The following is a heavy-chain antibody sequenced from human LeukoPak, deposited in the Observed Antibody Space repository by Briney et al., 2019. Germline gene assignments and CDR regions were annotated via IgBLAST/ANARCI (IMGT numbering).Heavy chain of an antibody. V-gene: IGHV1-69*05. Sequence: SVEVSCKASGGTFSSYAISWVRQAPGQGLEWMGGIIPIFGTANYAQKFQGRVTITTDESTSTAYMELSSLRSEDTAVYYCARASHDYGDLRLDSFDYWGQGTLVTVSS. CDR2: IIPIFGTA. CDR1: GGTFSSYA. D-gene: IGHD4-17*01. J-gene: IGHJ4*02. CDR3: ARASHDYGDLRLDSFDY.